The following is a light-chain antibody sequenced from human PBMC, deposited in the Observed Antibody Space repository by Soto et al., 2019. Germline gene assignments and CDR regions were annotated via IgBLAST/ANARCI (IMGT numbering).Light chain of an antibody. CDR2: AAS. J-gene: IGKJ1*01. CDR1: ESVTSS. CDR3: QQYNTWPMWT. Sequence: EIVMTQSPATLSVSPGDRATLSCRASESVTSSLAWYQQKPGQPPRLLIYAASTRATDVPARFSGGGSETEFTLTISSLHSEDFAVYFCQQYNTWPMWTFRQGTKVDIX. V-gene: IGKV3-15*01.